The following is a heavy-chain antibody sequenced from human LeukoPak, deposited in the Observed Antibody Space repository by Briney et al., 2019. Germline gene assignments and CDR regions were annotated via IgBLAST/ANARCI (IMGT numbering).Heavy chain of an antibody. D-gene: IGHD3-9*01. V-gene: IGHV4-61*02. CDR1: GDSISSGSHF. Sequence: SETLSLTCTVSGDSISSGSHFWRWIRQPAGKGLEWLGRIYTRGSTNYNPSLKSRVTISVDTYKNQFCLKLSSVTVSYTAIYYCTRYDILPTHYAFDIWGQGTMVTVS. J-gene: IGHJ3*02. CDR3: TRYDILPTHYAFDI. CDR2: IYTRGST.